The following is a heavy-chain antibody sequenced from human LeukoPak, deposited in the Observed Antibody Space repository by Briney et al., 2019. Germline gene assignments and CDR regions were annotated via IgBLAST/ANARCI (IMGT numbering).Heavy chain of an antibody. J-gene: IGHJ4*02. CDR2: ISGNGVST. CDR1: GFTFSSYA. Sequence: GGSLRLSCAASGFTFSSYAMSWVRQAPGKGLEWVSVISGNGVSTHYADSVKGRFTISRDNSKNTLYLQMNSLRAEDTAVCYCAKESPQFDYWGQGTLVTVSS. V-gene: IGHV3-23*01. CDR3: AKESPQFDY.